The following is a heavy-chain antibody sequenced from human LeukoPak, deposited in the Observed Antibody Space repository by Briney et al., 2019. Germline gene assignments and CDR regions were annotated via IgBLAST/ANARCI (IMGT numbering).Heavy chain of an antibody. CDR3: ARPMVRGSRAFDY. V-gene: IGHV3-11*04. Sequence: GGSLRLSCAASGFTFSDYYMSWVRQAPGKGLEWVSYISSSSSTIYYADSVKGRFTISRDNAKNSLYLQMNSLRAEDTAVYYCARPMVRGSRAFDYWGQGTLVTVSS. J-gene: IGHJ4*02. D-gene: IGHD3-10*01. CDR1: GFTFSDYY. CDR2: ISSSSSTI.